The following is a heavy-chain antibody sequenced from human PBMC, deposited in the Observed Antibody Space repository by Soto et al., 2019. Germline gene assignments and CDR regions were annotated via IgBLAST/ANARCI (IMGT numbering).Heavy chain of an antibody. CDR1: GFNFGTYA. V-gene: IGHV3-30-3*01. D-gene: IGHD1-1*01. J-gene: IGHJ6*02. Sequence: GGSLRLSCVASGFNFGTYAIHWVRQAPGKGLQWVALIAYDGINTYYADSVKGRSTISRDNSKNTLHLQMNSLRPEDTGVYFCARVTPGNNLYYFSGLDVWGQGTSVTAP. CDR3: ARVTPGNNLYYFSGLDV. CDR2: IAYDGINT.